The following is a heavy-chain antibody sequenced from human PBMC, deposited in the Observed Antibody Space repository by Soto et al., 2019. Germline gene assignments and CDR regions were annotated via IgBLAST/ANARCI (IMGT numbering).Heavy chain of an antibody. V-gene: IGHV1-3*05. CDR3: AIDPMAVADPPDY. Sequence: QVQLVQSGAEEKKPGASVKVSCKASGYTFTSYAMHWVREAPGQRLEWMGWINAGNGNTKYSQKFQGRVTITRDTSASTAYMELSSLRSEDTAVYYCAIDPMAVADPPDYWGQGTLVTDSS. D-gene: IGHD6-19*01. CDR2: INAGNGNT. CDR1: GYTFTSYA. J-gene: IGHJ4*02.